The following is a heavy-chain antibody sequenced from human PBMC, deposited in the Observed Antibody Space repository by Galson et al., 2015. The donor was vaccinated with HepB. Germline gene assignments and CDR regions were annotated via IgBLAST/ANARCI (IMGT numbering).Heavy chain of an antibody. V-gene: IGHV3-9*01. J-gene: IGHJ4*02. CDR3: AKVAATPYYFDY. CDR2: ISWNSGSI. Sequence: SLRLSCAASGFTFDDYAMHWVRQAPGKGLEWVSGISWNSGSIGYADSVKGRFTISRDNAKNSLYLQMNSLRAEDTALYYCAKVAATPYYFDYWGQGTLVTVSS. D-gene: IGHD2-15*01. CDR1: GFTFDDYA.